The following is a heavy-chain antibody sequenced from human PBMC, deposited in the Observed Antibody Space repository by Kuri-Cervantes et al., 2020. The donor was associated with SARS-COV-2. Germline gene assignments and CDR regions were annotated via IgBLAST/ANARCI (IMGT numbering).Heavy chain of an antibody. CDR1: GGSFSGYY. Sequence: SETLSLTCAVYGGSFSGYYWSWIRQPPGKGLEWIGEINHSGSTNYNPSLKSRVTISVDTSKNQFSLKLSSVTAADTAVYYCARDSYSSSGWEREYYFDYWGQGTLVTVSS. J-gene: IGHJ4*02. V-gene: IGHV4-34*01. D-gene: IGHD6-19*01. CDR2: INHSGST. CDR3: ARDSYSSSGWEREYYFDY.